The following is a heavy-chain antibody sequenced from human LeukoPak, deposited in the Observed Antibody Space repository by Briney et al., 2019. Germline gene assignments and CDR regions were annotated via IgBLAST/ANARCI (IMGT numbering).Heavy chain of an antibody. CDR3: ARCLNSGSYCYFDY. V-gene: IGHV1-46*01. CDR1: GYTFTSYY. Sequence: ASVKVSCKASGYTFTSYYMHWVRRAPGQGLEWMGIINPSGGSTSYAQKFQGRVTMTSDTSTSTAYMELRSLRSDDTAVYYCARCLNSGSYCYFDYWGQGTLVTVSS. J-gene: IGHJ4*02. D-gene: IGHD1-26*01. CDR2: INPSGGST.